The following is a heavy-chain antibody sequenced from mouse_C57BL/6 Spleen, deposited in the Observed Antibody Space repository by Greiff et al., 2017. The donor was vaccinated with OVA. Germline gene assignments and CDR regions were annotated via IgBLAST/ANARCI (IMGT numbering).Heavy chain of an antibody. CDR3: ARVSSYDYDWYFDV. CDR1: GYSITSGYD. V-gene: IGHV3-1*01. Sequence: EVKLMESGPGMVKPSQSLSLTCTVTGYSITSGYDWHWIRHFPGNKLEWMGYLSYSGSTNYNPSLKSRISITHDTSKNHFFLKLNSVTTEDTATYYGARVSSYDYDWYFDVWGTGTTVTVSS. J-gene: IGHJ1*03. D-gene: IGHD2-4*01. CDR2: LSYSGST.